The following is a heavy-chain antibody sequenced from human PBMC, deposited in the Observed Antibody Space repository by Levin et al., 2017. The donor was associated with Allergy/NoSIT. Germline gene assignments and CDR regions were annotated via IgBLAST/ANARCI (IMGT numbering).Heavy chain of an antibody. CDR2: ISWNSGSI. Sequence: GGSLRLSCAASGFTFDDYAMHWVRQAPGKGLEWVSGISWNSGSIGYADSVKGRFTISRDNAKNSLYLQMNSLRAEDTALYYCAKAPPCSSTSCYPGSGGMDVWGQGTTVTVSS. CDR1: GFTFDDYA. V-gene: IGHV3-9*01. CDR3: AKAPPCSSTSCYPGSGGMDV. D-gene: IGHD2-2*01. J-gene: IGHJ6*02.